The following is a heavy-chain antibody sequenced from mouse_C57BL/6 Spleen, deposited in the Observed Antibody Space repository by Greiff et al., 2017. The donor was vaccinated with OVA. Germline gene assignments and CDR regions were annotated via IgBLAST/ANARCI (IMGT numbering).Heavy chain of an antibody. V-gene: IGHV5-17*01. CDR2: ISSGSSTI. D-gene: IGHD4-1*01. Sequence: EVKLMESGGGLVKPGGSLKLSCAASGFTFSDYGMHWVRQAPEKGLEWVAYISSGSSTIYYADTVKGRFTISRDNAKNTLFLQMTSLRSEDTAMYYCARSLGHLAWFAYWGQGTLVTVSA. CDR1: GFTFSDYG. J-gene: IGHJ3*01. CDR3: ARSLGHLAWFAY.